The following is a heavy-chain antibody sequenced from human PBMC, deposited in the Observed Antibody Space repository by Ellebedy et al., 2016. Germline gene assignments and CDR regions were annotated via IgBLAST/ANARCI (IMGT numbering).Heavy chain of an antibody. CDR3: ARGPFDHSASGRIHDF. J-gene: IGHJ4*02. Sequence: ASVKVSCXASLYTFLDYYMHWVRQAPGQGLEWMGMIIPNNGCTKFAQKFQGRVTLTSDTSINTAYMELSRLTSDDTAVFFCARGPFDHSASGRIHDFWGQGTLVTV. CDR1: LYTFLDYY. D-gene: IGHD3-10*01. V-gene: IGHV1-2*02. CDR2: IIPNNGCT.